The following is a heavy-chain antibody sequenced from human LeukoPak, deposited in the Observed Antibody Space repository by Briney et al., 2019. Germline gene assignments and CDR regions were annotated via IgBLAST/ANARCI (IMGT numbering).Heavy chain of an antibody. Sequence: SETLSLTCTVSGGSISSGGYYWSWIRQHPGKGLEWIGYIYYSGSTYYNPSLKNRVTISVDTSKNQFSLKLSSVTAADTAVYYCARDYPFGYYYDSSGYWDAFDIWGQGTMVTVSS. D-gene: IGHD3-22*01. CDR3: ARDYPFGYYYDSSGYWDAFDI. J-gene: IGHJ3*02. CDR2: IYYSGST. V-gene: IGHV4-31*03. CDR1: GGSISSGGYY.